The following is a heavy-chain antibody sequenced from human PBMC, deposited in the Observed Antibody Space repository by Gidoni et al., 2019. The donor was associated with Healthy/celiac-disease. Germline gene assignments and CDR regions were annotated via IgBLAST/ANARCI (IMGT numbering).Heavy chain of an antibody. CDR2: IYYSGST. V-gene: IGHV4-30-4*01. CDR1: GGSISSGVYY. D-gene: IGHD2-2*02. Sequence: QVQLQESGPGLVKPSQTLSLTCTVSGGSISSGVYYWSWIRQPPGKGLEWIGYIYYSGSTYYNPPLKSRVTISVDTSKNQFSLKLSSVTAADTAVYYCARVSSYCSSTSCYRNYYYYYYMDVWGKGTTVTVSS. J-gene: IGHJ6*03. CDR3: ARVSSYCSSTSCYRNYYYYYYMDV.